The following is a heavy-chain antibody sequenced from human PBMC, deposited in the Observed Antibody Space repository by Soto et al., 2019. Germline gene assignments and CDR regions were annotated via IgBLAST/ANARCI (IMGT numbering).Heavy chain of an antibody. CDR1: GFTVSSNY. CDR3: ASGVSNVDTAMVRY. CDR2: IYSGGST. D-gene: IGHD5-18*01. V-gene: IGHV3-53*04. Sequence: GGSLRLSCAASGFTVSSNYMSWVRQAPGKGLEWVSVIYSGGSTYYADSVKGRFTISRHNSKNTLYLQMNSLRAEDTAVYYCASGVSNVDTAMVRYWGQGTLVTVSS. J-gene: IGHJ4*02.